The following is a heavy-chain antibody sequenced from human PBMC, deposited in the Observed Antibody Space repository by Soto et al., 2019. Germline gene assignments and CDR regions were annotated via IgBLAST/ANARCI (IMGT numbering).Heavy chain of an antibody. J-gene: IGHJ6*02. Sequence: QVQLVQSGAEVKKPGSSVKVSCKASGGTFSSYAISWVRQAPGQGLEWMGGIIPISDTTNYAQKFQGRVTITADESTSTAYMELSRLRSEDTAVYDCARSQGSSTSLESYDYYYYGMEVWGQGTTVTVSS. V-gene: IGHV1-69*01. CDR1: GGTFSSYA. CDR2: IIPISDTT. CDR3: ARSQGSSTSLESYDYYYYGMEV. D-gene: IGHD2-2*01.